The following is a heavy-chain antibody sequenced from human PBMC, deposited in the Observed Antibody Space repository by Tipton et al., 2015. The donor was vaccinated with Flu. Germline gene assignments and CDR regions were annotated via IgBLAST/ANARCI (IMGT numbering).Heavy chain of an antibody. CDR1: GFSLSTSGVG. CDR3: AHRDTPGIWQD. Sequence: LVKPTQTLTLTCTFSGFSLSTSGVGVGWIRQPPGKALEWLALIYWDDDKRYSPSLKSRLTITKDTSKNQVVLTVTNMDPMDTATYYCAHRDTPGIWQDWGQGTLVTVSS. V-gene: IGHV2-5*02. D-gene: IGHD6-13*01. CDR2: IYWDDDK. J-gene: IGHJ4*02.